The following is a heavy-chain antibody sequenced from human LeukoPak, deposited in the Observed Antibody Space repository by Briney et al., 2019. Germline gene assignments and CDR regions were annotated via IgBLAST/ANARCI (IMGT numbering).Heavy chain of an antibody. D-gene: IGHD3-10*01. CDR1: GGSISSYY. V-gene: IGHV4-59*01. Sequence: SETLSLTCTVSGGSISSYYWSWIRQPPGKGLEWIGYIYYSGSTNYNPSLKSRVTISVDTSKNQFSLRLSSVTAADTAVYYCARSYGSGNYFDYWGQGTLVTVSS. CDR3: ARSYGSGNYFDY. J-gene: IGHJ4*02. CDR2: IYYSGST.